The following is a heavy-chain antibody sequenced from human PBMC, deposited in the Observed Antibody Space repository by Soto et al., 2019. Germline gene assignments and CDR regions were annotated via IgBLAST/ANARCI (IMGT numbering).Heavy chain of an antibody. CDR2: ISWNSGSI. CDR3: AKAPVHRQLGYCSGGSCAPYYFDY. CDR1: GFTFDDYA. D-gene: IGHD2-15*01. J-gene: IGHJ4*02. Sequence: GGSLRLSCAASGFTFDDYAMHWVRQAPGKGLEWVSGISWNSGSIGYADSVKGRFTISRDNAKNSLYLQMNSLRAEDTALYYCAKAPVHRQLGYCSGGSCAPYYFDYWGQGTLVTVSS. V-gene: IGHV3-9*01.